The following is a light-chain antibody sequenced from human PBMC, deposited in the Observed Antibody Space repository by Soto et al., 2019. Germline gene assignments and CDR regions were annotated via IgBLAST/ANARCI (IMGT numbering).Light chain of an antibody. V-gene: IGKV3-11*01. CDR3: QQRSSWPS. CDR2: DAS. Sequence: EIVLTQSPGTLSLSPGERATHSCRASQSVSTYLAWYQQKPGQAPRLLIYDASNRATGIPARFSGSGSGTDFTLTISSLEPEDFAVYHCQQRSSWPSFGQGTRLEF. CDR1: QSVSTY. J-gene: IGKJ5*01.